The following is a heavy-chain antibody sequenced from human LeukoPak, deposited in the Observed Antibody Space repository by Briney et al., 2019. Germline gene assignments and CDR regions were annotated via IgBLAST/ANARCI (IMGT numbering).Heavy chain of an antibody. V-gene: IGHV3-11*01. J-gene: IGHJ4*02. CDR3: ARGEMANFDS. D-gene: IGHD5-24*01. Sequence: KAGGSLRLSCTASGFTFINYYMAWIRQAPGKGLEWISYIGPRGTYIYYADSVKGRFTISRDNAKNSLSMQMNNLRVDDTAIYYCARGEMANFDSWGQGTLVTVSS. CDR1: GFTFINYY. CDR2: IGPRGTYI.